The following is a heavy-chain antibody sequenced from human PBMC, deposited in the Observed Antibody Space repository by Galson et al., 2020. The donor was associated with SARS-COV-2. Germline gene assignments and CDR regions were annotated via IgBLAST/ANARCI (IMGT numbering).Heavy chain of an antibody. CDR1: GGSFSGYY. V-gene: IGHV4-34*01. Sequence: SETLSLTCAVYGGSFSGYYWSWIRQPPGKGLEWIGEINHSGSTNYNPSLKSRVTISVDTSKNQFSLKLSSVTAADTAVYYCARGHGGWYFVVPKGAFDIWGQGTMVTVSS. CDR2: INHSGST. D-gene: IGHD6-19*01. CDR3: ARGHGGWYFVVPKGAFDI. J-gene: IGHJ3*02.